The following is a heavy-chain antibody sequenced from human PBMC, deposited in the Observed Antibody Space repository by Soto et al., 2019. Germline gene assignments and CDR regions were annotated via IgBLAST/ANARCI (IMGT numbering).Heavy chain of an antibody. CDR3: ARGGAQWELLPDY. V-gene: IGHV1-18*04. Sequence: GASVKVSCKASGYTLTSFGISWVRQAPGQGLEWIGWISVYSGKTNYVQKFQDRVTMTADTSTSTGYMELRSLRSDDTAVYYCARGGAQWELLPDYWGQGTLVTVSS. D-gene: IGHD1-26*01. CDR2: ISVYSGKT. J-gene: IGHJ4*02. CDR1: GYTLTSFG.